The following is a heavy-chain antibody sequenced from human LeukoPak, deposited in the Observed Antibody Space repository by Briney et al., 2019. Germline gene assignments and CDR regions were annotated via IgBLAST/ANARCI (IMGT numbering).Heavy chain of an antibody. CDR3: ARTSGNYYVFDY. CDR1: GYTFSSYG. Sequence: ASVKVSCKASGYTFSSYGISWVRQAPGQGLEWMGWISAYNGNKIYAQNLQDRVTMTTDTSTNTAYMELRSLRSDDTAVYYCARTSGNYYVFDYWGQGNLGHRLL. J-gene: IGHJ4*02. V-gene: IGHV1-18*01. D-gene: IGHD1-26*01. CDR2: ISAYNGNK.